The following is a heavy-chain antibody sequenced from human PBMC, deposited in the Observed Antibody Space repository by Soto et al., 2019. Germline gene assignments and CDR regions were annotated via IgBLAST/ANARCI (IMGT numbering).Heavy chain of an antibody. CDR3: TTDRRRYDSSCYLYFDY. Sequence: EVQLVESGGGLVKPGGSLRLSCAASGFTFSNAWMNWVRQAPGKGLEWVGRIKSKTDGGTTDYAAPVKGRFTISRDDSKNTLSRQMTSLKPEDKAVYYCTTDRRRYDSSCYLYFDYWCQGTLVTVSS. D-gene: IGHD3-22*01. CDR2: IKSKTDGGTT. CDR1: GFTFSNAW. V-gene: IGHV3-15*07. J-gene: IGHJ4*02.